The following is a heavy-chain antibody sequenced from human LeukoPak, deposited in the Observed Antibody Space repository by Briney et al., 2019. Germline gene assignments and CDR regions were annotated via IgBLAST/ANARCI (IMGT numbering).Heavy chain of an antibody. CDR2: ISYDGSNK. V-gene: IGHV3-30-3*01. Sequence: GGSLRLSCAASAFTFSNNTMHWVRQAPGKGLEWVAVISYDGSNKYYADSVKGRFTISRDNSKNTLYLQMDSLRAEDTAVYYCAKEVEMATISLEFGYWGQGTLVTVSS. D-gene: IGHD5-24*01. J-gene: IGHJ4*02. CDR3: AKEVEMATISLEFGY. CDR1: AFTFSNNT.